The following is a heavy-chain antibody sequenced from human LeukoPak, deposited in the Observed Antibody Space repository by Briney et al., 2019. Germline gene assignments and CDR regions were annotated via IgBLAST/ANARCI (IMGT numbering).Heavy chain of an antibody. J-gene: IGHJ4*02. CDR3: ARDRHYEDY. D-gene: IGHD4-17*01. Sequence: GGSLRLSYAASGFTFRDYYMSWIRQTPGKGLEWVSYISNSGSIIHYADSVKGRFTISRDNAKNSLYLQMNSLRAEDTAVYYCARDRHYEDYWGQGTLVTVSS. V-gene: IGHV3-11*01. CDR2: ISNSGSII. CDR1: GFTFRDYY.